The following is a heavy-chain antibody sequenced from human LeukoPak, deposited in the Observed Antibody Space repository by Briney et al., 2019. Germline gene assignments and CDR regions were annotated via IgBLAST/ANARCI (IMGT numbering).Heavy chain of an antibody. D-gene: IGHD3-3*01. Sequence: PGGSLRLSCAASGFTFSSYWMHWARQAPGKGLVWVPRINSDGSSTSYADSVKGRFTISRDNAKNTLYLQMNSLRAEDTAVYYCAREGYDFWSGYAYYFDYWGQGTLVTVSS. CDR1: GFTFSSYW. CDR2: INSDGSST. CDR3: AREGYDFWSGYAYYFDY. J-gene: IGHJ4*02. V-gene: IGHV3-74*01.